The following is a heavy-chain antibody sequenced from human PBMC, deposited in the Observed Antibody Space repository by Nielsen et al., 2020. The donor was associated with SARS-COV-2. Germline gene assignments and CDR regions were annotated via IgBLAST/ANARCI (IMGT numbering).Heavy chain of an antibody. J-gene: IGHJ4*02. CDR3: AARLYYGSGRALGY. CDR1: GASVSRGEYY. CDR2: IYYSGST. Sequence: SETLSLTCTVSGASVSRGEYYWNWVRQPPGKGLEWIGFIYYSGSTKYNPSLKSRLTISLDTSRNQCSLRLNSVTAADTAMYYCAARLYYGSGRALGYWSQGTLVTVSS. D-gene: IGHD3-10*01. V-gene: IGHV4-30-4*01.